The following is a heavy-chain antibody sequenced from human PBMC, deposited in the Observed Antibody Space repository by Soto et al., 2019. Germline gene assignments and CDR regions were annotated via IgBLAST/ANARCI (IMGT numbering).Heavy chain of an antibody. CDR2: ISGSGGST. D-gene: IGHD4-17*01. V-gene: IGHV3-23*01. J-gene: IGHJ5*02. CDR3: AKNPSVTTYNWHDP. CDR1: GFTFGDYA. Sequence: EVQLLESGGGLVQPGGTLRLSCAATGFTFGDYAMSWVRQAPGKGPEWVSGISGSGGSTYYADSVKGRFTISRDNSKNTLYLKMYRLRVEDTALYYCAKNPSVTTYNWHDPCGQGTLVTVSS.